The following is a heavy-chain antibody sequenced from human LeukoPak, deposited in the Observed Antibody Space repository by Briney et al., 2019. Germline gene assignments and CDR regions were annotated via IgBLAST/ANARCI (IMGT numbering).Heavy chain of an antibody. CDR1: GFTFSSYE. CDR2: ISSSGSTI. J-gene: IGHJ4*02. CDR3: ARALWRTVVTAFGY. D-gene: IGHD4-23*01. Sequence: GSLRLSCAASGFTFSSYEMNWVRQAPGKGLEWVSYISSSGSTIYYADSVKGRFTISRDNAKNSLYLQMNSPRAEDTAVYYCARALWRTVVTAFGYWGQGTLVTVSS. V-gene: IGHV3-48*03.